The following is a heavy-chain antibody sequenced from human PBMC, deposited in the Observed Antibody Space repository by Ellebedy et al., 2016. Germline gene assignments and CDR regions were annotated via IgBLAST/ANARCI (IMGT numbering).Heavy chain of an antibody. D-gene: IGHD6-19*01. V-gene: IGHV3-23*01. Sequence: GGSLRLSCAASGFTFSSYAMSWVRQAPGKGLEWVSAISGSGGSTYYADSVKGRFTISRDNSKNTLYLQMNSLRAEDTAVYYCAKDHWKAVAGTGRGYFDYWGQGTLVTVSS. CDR1: GFTFSSYA. CDR2: ISGSGGST. J-gene: IGHJ4*02. CDR3: AKDHWKAVAGTGRGYFDY.